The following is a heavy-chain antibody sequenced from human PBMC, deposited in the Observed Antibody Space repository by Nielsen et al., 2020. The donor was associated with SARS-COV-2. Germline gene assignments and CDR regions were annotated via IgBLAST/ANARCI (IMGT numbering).Heavy chain of an antibody. CDR1: GGPFRGYF. Sequence: SETPSLTCAVYGGPFRGYFWSWIRQPPGMGLEWIGEIKHSGSTNYNPSLKSRVAISIDTSNNQFFLQLSSVTAADTAVYYCARGPAYYDGSGFHPAHWGQGTLVTVSS. D-gene: IGHD3-22*01. V-gene: IGHV4-34*01. CDR3: ARGPAYYDGSGFHPAH. CDR2: IKHSGST. J-gene: IGHJ4*02.